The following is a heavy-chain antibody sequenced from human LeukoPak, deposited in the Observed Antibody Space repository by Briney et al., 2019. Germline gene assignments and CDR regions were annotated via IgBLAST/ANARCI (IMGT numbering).Heavy chain of an antibody. D-gene: IGHD3-22*01. J-gene: IGHJ4*02. CDR2: ISSSSSYV. CDR3: ARDRPNYYGSDGHYYRRDGDY. V-gene: IGHV3-21*01. CDR1: GSTFSSYS. Sequence: GGSLRLSCAASGSTFSSYSMNWVRQAPGKGLEWVSSISSSSSYVYYADSVKGRFTISRDNAKNSLYLQMNSLRAEDTAVYYCARDRPNYYGSDGHYYRRDGDYWGRGTLVSVSS.